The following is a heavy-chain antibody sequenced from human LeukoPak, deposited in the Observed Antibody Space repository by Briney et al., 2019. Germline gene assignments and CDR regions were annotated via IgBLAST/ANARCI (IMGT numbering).Heavy chain of an antibody. Sequence: GGSLRLSCAASGFTFSSYAMSWVRQAPGKGLECVSAISGSGGSTYYADSVKGRFTISRDNSKNTLYLQMNSLRAEDTAVYYCAPGKDSGSSHHFNYWGQGNLVTASS. J-gene: IGHJ4*02. CDR3: APGKDSGSSHHFNY. CDR2: ISGSGGST. V-gene: IGHV3-23*01. D-gene: IGHD3-10*01. CDR1: GFTFSSYA.